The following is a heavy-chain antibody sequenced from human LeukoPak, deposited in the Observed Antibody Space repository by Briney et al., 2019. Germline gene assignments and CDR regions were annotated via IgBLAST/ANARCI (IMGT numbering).Heavy chain of an antibody. Sequence: SETLSLTCAVYGGSFSDYYCSWFRQPPGKGLEWIGEINHSGSTNYNPSLKSRVTISVDTSKNQFSLKLSPVTAADTAVYYCAYSSAYQQHWGQGTLVTVSS. CDR3: AYSSAYQQH. J-gene: IGHJ1*01. CDR2: INHSGST. V-gene: IGHV4-34*01. CDR1: GGSFSDYY. D-gene: IGHD3-22*01.